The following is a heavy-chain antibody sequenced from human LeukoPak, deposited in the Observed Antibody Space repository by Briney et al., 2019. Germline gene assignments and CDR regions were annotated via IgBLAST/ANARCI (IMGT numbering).Heavy chain of an antibody. D-gene: IGHD3-3*01. V-gene: IGHV3-23*01. Sequence: HPGGSLRLSCAASGFAFRNYAMSWVRQAPGKGLEWVSGISASGTYTDYAGSVKGRFTISRDNSRYTLYLQMNSLRADDTAVYYCADGGTTTIFTSDGDWGQGTLVTVSS. J-gene: IGHJ4*02. CDR3: ADGGTTTIFTSDGD. CDR2: ISASGTYT. CDR1: GFAFRNYA.